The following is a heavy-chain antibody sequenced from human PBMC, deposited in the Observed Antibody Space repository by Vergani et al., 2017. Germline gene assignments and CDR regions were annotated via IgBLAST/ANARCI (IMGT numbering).Heavy chain of an antibody. CDR3: ARLPHFTKLSLDCSSTSCYDFP. CDR2: IHTGGST. V-gene: IGHV4-61*02. CDR1: GESIRSGSHY. Sequence: QVKLQESGPGLLKPSQTLSLTCTVSGESIRSGSHYWSWIRQPAGKGPEWIGHIHTGGSTDLNPSFKSRVSISVDTSKNQFSLKLSSVTAADTAVYYCARLPHFTKLSLDCSSTSCYDFPWGQGTLVTVSS. J-gene: IGHJ5*02. D-gene: IGHD2-2*01.